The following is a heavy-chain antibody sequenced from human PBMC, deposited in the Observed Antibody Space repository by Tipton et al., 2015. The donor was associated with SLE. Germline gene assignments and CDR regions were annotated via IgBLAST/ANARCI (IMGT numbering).Heavy chain of an antibody. CDR2: ISGYNGNT. CDR3: ARAPYYDCWSGYHGAFEI. CDR1: GYTFASYG. J-gene: IGHJ3*02. Sequence: QVQLVQSGAEVKKPGASVKVSCKASGYTFASYGIGWVRQAPGQGLEWMGWISGYNGNTNYAQKIQGRVTMTTDTSTSTAYMELRSLRSDDTAVYYCARAPYYDCWSGYHGAFEIWGQGTMVTVSS. D-gene: IGHD3-3*01. V-gene: IGHV1-18*01.